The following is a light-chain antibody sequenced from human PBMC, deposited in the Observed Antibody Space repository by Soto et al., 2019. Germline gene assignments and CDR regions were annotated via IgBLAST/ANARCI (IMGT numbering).Light chain of an antibody. J-gene: IGLJ3*02. CDR2: DVS. Sequence: QSALTQPASGSGSPGQSITISCTGTSSDVGGYNYVSWYQQHPGKAPKVMIYDVSNRPSGVSNRFSGSKSGNTASLTISGLQAEDEADYYCSSYTLTSTLVLGGGTKVTVL. CDR1: SSDVGGYNY. CDR3: SSYTLTSTLV. V-gene: IGLV2-14*01.